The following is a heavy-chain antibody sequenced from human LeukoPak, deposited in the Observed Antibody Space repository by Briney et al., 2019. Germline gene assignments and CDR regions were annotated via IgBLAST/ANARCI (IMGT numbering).Heavy chain of an antibody. CDR1: GFTFSSYE. D-gene: IGHD3-10*02. J-gene: IGHJ6*04. CDR3: AELGITMIGGV. CDR2: ISSSGSTI. V-gene: IGHV3-48*03. Sequence: GSPRLSCAASGFTFSSYEMNWVRQAPGKGLEWVSYISSSGSTIYYADSMKGRFTISRDNAKNSLYLQMNSLRAEDTAVYYCAELGITMIGGVWGKGTTVTISS.